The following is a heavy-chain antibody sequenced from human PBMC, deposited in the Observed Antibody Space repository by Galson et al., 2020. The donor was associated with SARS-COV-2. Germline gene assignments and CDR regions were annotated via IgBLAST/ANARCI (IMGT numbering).Heavy chain of an antibody. V-gene: IGHV4-39*01. CDR2: SHYSGKI. D-gene: IGHD3-9*01. Sequence: SETLSLTCIVSGGSVTSRSYFWGWIRQPPGQGLEWIGRSHYSGKIYYTPSLKSRVTISVDTSKHQFYLRLNSVTAADTAVYYCARQSIAIELWLEGGDWFDPWGQGTLVTVSS. CDR1: GGSVTSRSYF. J-gene: IGHJ5*02. CDR3: ARQSIAIELWLEGGDWFDP.